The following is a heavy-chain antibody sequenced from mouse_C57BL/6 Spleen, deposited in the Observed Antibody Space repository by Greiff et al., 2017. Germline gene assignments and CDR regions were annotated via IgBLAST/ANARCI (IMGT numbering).Heavy chain of an antibody. V-gene: IGHV5-9*04. CDR1: GFTFSSYT. CDR3: ASLYGYGAWFAY. Sequence: EVQGVESGGGLVKPGGSLKLSCAASGFTFSSYTMSWVRQTPEKRLEWVATISGGGGNTYYPDSVKGRFTISRDNAKNTLYLQMSSLRSEDTAVYYCASLYGYGAWFAYWGQGTLVTVSA. CDR2: ISGGGGNT. J-gene: IGHJ3*01. D-gene: IGHD2-2*01.